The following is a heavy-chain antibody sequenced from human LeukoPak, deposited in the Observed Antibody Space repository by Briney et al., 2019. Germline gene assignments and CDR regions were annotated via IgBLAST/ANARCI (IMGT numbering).Heavy chain of an antibody. D-gene: IGHD6-13*01. CDR1: GFTFSRHW. J-gene: IGHJ6*02. CDR2: IRYDGSNK. CDR3: AGLGKGSSWYRGSYYYYGMDV. Sequence: PGGSLRLSCAASGFTFSRHWMHWVRQAPGKGLEWVAFIRYDGSNKYYADSVKGRFTISRDNSKNTLYLQMNSLRAEDTAVYYCAGLGKGSSWYRGSYYYYGMDVWGQGTTVTVSS. V-gene: IGHV3-30*02.